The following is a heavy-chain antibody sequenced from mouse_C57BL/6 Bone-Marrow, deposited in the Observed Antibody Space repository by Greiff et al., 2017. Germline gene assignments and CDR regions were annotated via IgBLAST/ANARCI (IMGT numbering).Heavy chain of an antibody. Sequence: QVQLQQPGAELVKPGASVKLSCKASGYTFTSYWMHWVKQRPGRGLEWIGRIDPNSGGTKYNEKFKSKATLTVDKPSSTAYMPLSSLTSEDSAVYYCARVYYYGSSYQYFDVWGTGTTVTVSS. J-gene: IGHJ1*03. CDR1: GYTFTSYW. CDR2: IDPNSGGT. CDR3: ARVYYYGSSYQYFDV. V-gene: IGHV1-72*01. D-gene: IGHD1-1*01.